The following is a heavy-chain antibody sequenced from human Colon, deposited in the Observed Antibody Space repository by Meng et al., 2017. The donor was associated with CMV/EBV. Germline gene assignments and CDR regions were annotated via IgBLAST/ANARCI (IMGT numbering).Heavy chain of an antibody. CDR3: ARDGAHCPTTSCSIDF. V-gene: IGHV1-18*01. CDR1: GYTFAYYG. Sequence: GYTFAYYGVSWVRQAPGQGLEWMGWISGSNGNANYAQKFRGRVSMTADASTATAYMELGSLTSDDTAVYFCARDGAHCPTTSCSIDFWGQGTLVTVSS. J-gene: IGHJ4*02. CDR2: ISGSNGNA. D-gene: IGHD2-2*01.